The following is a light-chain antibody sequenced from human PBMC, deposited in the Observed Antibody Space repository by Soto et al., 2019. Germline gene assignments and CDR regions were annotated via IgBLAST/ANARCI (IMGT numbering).Light chain of an antibody. Sequence: EIVLTQSPGTLSLSPGERATLSCRASQSVSSSYLAWYQQKPGQAPRLLIYGASSRATGIPDRFSGSGSGTDFTLTISRLEPEDVAVYYYQQYGCSPRTFGQGTKVEIK. CDR1: QSVSSSY. V-gene: IGKV3-20*01. J-gene: IGKJ1*01. CDR3: QQYGCSPRT. CDR2: GAS.